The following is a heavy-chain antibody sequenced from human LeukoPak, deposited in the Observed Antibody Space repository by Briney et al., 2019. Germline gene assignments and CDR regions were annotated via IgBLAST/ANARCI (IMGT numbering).Heavy chain of an antibody. V-gene: IGHV1-2*02. CDR1: GYTFTGYY. Sequence: ASVKVSCKASGYTFTGYYMHWVRQAPGQGLEWMGWINPNSGGTNYAQKFQGRVTMTRDTSISTAYMELSRLRSDDTAVYYCARDVGATRQDAFDIWGQGTMVTVSS. J-gene: IGHJ3*02. CDR3: ARDVGATRQDAFDI. CDR2: INPNSGGT. D-gene: IGHD1-26*01.